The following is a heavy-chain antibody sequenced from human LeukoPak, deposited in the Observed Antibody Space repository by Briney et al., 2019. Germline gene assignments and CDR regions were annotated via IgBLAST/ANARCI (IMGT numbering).Heavy chain of an antibody. CDR2: IYTTGST. J-gene: IGHJ4*02. D-gene: IGHD3-3*01. CDR1: TDSFRNYY. CDR3: ARVNRNYDFWSGYYGEYYFDY. Sequence: PSETLSLTCTVSTDSFRNYYWSWIRQPAGKGLEWIGRIYTTGSTNYNPSLKSRVTISVDTSKNQFSLKLSSVTAADTAVYYCARVNRNYDFWSGYYGEYYFDYWGQGTLVTVSS. V-gene: IGHV4-4*07.